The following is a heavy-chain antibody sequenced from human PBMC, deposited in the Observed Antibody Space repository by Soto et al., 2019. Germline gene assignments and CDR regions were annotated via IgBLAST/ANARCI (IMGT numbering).Heavy chain of an antibody. V-gene: IGHV1-8*01. D-gene: IGHD1-26*01. CDR2: MNPNSGNT. Sequence: ASVKVSCKASGYTFTSYDINWVRQATGQGLEWMGWMNPNSGNTGYAQKFQGRVTMTRNTSISTAYMELSSLRSEDTAVYYCARVLRATDKQYNWFDPWGQGTLVTVAS. CDR3: ARVLRATDKQYNWFDP. CDR1: GYTFTSYD. J-gene: IGHJ5*02.